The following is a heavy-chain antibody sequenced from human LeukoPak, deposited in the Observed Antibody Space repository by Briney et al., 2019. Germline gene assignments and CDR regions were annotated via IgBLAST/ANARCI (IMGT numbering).Heavy chain of an antibody. Sequence: GGSLRLFCAASGFTFSNTWMNWVRQAPGKGLEWVGRIQSKTDGGTTEYAAPVKGRFTISRDDSKTTLYLQMNSLKTEDTAVYYCATLTVRGVINIWGQGTLVTVSS. CDR1: GFTFSNTW. J-gene: IGHJ4*02. CDR3: ATLTVRGVINI. V-gene: IGHV3-15*01. D-gene: IGHD3-10*01. CDR2: IQSKTDGGTT.